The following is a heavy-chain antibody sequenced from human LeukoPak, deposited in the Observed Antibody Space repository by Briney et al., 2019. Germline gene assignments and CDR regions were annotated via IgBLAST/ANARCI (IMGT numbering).Heavy chain of an antibody. V-gene: IGHV1-2*02. CDR1: GYTFTGYY. J-gene: IGHJ6*03. D-gene: IGHD3-22*01. Sequence: GASVKVSCKASGYTFTGYYMHWVRQAPGQGLEWMGWINPNSGGTNYAQKFQGRVTMTRDTSISTAYMELSRLRSDDTAVYYCARDQVVVTPLYYYYMDVWGKGTTVTVSS. CDR2: INPNSGGT. CDR3: ARDQVVVTPLYYYYMDV.